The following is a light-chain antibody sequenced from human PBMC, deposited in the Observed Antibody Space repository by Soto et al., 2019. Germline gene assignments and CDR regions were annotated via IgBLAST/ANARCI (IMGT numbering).Light chain of an antibody. CDR3: QQYRDTIT. CDR1: QSVIDTSNNRNS. J-gene: IGKJ5*01. V-gene: IGKV4-1*01. CDR2: GAS. Sequence: DIVMTQSPDSLAVSLGERATINCKSSQSVIDTSNNRNSLAWYQQKPGQPPKLLFYGASTRGSGAPGRFSGSGSETDFSLTISSLQAEDVAVYYCQQYRDTITFGQGTRLELK.